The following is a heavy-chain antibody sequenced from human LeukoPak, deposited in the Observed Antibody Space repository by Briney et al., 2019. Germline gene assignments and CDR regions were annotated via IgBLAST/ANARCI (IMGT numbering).Heavy chain of an antibody. J-gene: IGHJ4*02. CDR3: ARVEEYSSSWYGGRYYFDY. D-gene: IGHD6-13*01. Sequence: PSETLSLTCAVYGGSFSGYYWSWIRQPPGKGLEWIGEINHSGSTNYNPSLKSRVTISVDTSKNQFSLKLSSVTAADTAVYYCARVEEYSSSWYGGRYYFDYWGQGTLVTVSS. CDR1: GGSFSGYY. CDR2: INHSGST. V-gene: IGHV4-34*01.